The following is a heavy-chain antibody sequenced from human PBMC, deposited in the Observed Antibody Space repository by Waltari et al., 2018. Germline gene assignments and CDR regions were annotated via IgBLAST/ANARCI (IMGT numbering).Heavy chain of an antibody. V-gene: IGHV3-30*04. Sequence: VQVVESGGGVAQPGRSLRFSCSAYEFSFIPYAMHWGRQAPGKGLEWVAVISYNERNIYYVDSVKGRFTIPRDNSKKMLYLQMNSLRVEDTAVYYCARDYCDRTYCHGMDVWGQGTTVTVSS. CDR3: ARDYCDRTYCHGMDV. CDR1: EFSFIPYA. J-gene: IGHJ6*02. D-gene: IGHD3-22*01. CDR2: ISYNERNI.